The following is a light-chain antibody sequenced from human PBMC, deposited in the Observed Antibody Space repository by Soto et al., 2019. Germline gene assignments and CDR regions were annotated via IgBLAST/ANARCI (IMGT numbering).Light chain of an antibody. CDR3: CSYAGSSTFVV. J-gene: IGLJ2*01. CDR2: EVS. Sequence: QSVLTQPASVSGSPGQSITISCTGTSSDVENYNLVSWYQQHPGKAPKLMIYEVSKRPSGVSNRFSGSESGNTASLTISGLQAEDEADYYCCSYAGSSTFVVFGGGTKLTVL. CDR1: SSDVENYNL. V-gene: IGLV2-23*02.